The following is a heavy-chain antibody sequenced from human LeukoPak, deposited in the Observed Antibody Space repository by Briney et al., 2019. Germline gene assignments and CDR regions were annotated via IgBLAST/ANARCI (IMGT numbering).Heavy chain of an antibody. CDR2: IIPIFGTA. D-gene: IGHD5-18*01. CDR3: APSFGYSYGPYPAFDI. Sequence: ASVKVSCKASGGTFSSYAISWVRQAPGQGLEWMGGIIPIFGTANYAQKFQGRVTITAYESTSTAYMELSSLRPEDTAVYYCAPSFGYSYGPYPAFDIWGQGTMVTVSS. V-gene: IGHV1-69*13. J-gene: IGHJ3*02. CDR1: GGTFSSYA.